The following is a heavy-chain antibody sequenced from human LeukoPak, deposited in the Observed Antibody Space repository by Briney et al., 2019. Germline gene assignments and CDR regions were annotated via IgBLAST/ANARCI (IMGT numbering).Heavy chain of an antibody. D-gene: IGHD2-2*01. CDR1: GGSFSGYY. Sequence: PSETLSLTCAVYGGSFSGYYWSWIRQPPGKGLEWIGEINHSGSTNYNPSLKSRVTISVDTSKNQFSLKLSSVTAADTAVYYCARAWCSSTSCSLGDLHWFDPWGQGTLVTVSS. V-gene: IGHV4-34*01. CDR2: INHSGST. J-gene: IGHJ5*02. CDR3: ARAWCSSTSCSLGDLHWFDP.